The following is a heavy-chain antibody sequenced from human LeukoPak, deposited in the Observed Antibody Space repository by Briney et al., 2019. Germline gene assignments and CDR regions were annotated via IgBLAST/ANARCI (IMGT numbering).Heavy chain of an antibody. D-gene: IGHD6-13*01. Sequence: PSETLSLTCTVSGGSVSSGNYFWSWIRQPAGKGLEWIGRIHTSGSTNYDPSLKSRVTISVDTSNNQFSLKLSSVTAADTAVYYCATQDSSSWYFDSWGQGTLVTVSS. J-gene: IGHJ4*02. CDR3: ATQDSSSWYFDS. CDR1: GGSVSSGNYF. CDR2: IHTSGST. V-gene: IGHV4-61*02.